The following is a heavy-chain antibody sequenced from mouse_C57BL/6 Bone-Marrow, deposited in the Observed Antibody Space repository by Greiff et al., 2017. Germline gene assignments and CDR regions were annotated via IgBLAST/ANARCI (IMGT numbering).Heavy chain of an antibody. CDR2: IRSKSNNYAT. V-gene: IGHV10-1*01. CDR1: GFSFNTYA. Sequence: EVQRVESGGGLVQPKGSLKLSCAASGFSFNTYAMNWVRQAPGKGLEWVARIRSKSNNYATYYADSVKDRFTISRDDSESMLYLQMNNLKTEDTAMYYCASFGSRGNYWGQGTTLTVSS. CDR3: ASFGSRGNY. J-gene: IGHJ2*01. D-gene: IGHD1-1*01.